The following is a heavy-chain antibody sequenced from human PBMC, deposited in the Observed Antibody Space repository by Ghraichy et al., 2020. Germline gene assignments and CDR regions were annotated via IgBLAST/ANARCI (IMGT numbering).Heavy chain of an antibody. Sequence: SETLSLTCSVSGGSFSGYYWSWIHQTPGKGLEWIGEINESESTNYNPSLKSRVTISIDTSKNQFSLSLRSVTAADTAIYYCARVRIRIFRVVDYFDYWGQGTLVPVSS. CDR3: ARVRIRIFRVVDYFDY. D-gene: IGHD3-3*01. J-gene: IGHJ4*02. CDR2: INESEST. V-gene: IGHV4-34*01. CDR1: GGSFSGYY.